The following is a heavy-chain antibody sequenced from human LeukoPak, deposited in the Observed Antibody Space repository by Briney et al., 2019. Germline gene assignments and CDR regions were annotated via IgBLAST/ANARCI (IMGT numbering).Heavy chain of an antibody. CDR1: GGSISSGSYY. D-gene: IGHD6-13*01. V-gene: IGHV4-61*02. J-gene: IGHJ4*02. Sequence: SQTLSLTCTVSGGSISSGSYYWSWIRQPAGKGLEWIGRIYTGGSTNYNPSLKSRVTISVDTSKNQFSLKLSSVTAADTAVYYCARSSSSSWYTYYFDYWGQGTLVTVSS. CDR3: ARSSSSSWYTYYFDY. CDR2: IYTGGST.